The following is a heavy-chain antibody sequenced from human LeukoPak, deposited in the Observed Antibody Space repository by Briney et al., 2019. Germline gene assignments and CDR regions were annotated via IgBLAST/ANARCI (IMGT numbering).Heavy chain of an antibody. V-gene: IGHV3-7*01. CDR2: IKQDGSDK. Sequence: PGGSLRLSCAASGFTFSNYWMTWVRQAPGKGLEWLANIKQDGSDKYYVDSVKGRFTISRDNAKNSLYLQMNSLRAEDTAVYYCARDVYGDYGSDYWGQGTLVTVSS. D-gene: IGHD4-17*01. CDR3: ARDVYGDYGSDY. CDR1: GFTFSNYW. J-gene: IGHJ4*02.